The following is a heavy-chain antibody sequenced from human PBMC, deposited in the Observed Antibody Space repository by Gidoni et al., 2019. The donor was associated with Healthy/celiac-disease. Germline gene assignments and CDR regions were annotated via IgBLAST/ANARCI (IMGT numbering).Heavy chain of an antibody. CDR3: ARDSYDSSAVGAFDI. CDR2: IWYDGSNK. Sequence: VQLVESGGGVVQPGRSLRRSCAASGLTFSRDGMHWVRQAQGKGREWVAVIWYDGSNKYYADSVKGRFTISRDNSKNTLYLQMNSLRAEDTAVYYCARDSYDSSAVGAFDIWGQGTMVTVSS. CDR1: GLTFSRDG. J-gene: IGHJ3*02. D-gene: IGHD3-22*01. V-gene: IGHV3-33*01.